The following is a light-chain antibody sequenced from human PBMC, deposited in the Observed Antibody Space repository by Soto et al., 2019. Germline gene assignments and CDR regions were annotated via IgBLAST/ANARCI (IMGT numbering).Light chain of an antibody. J-gene: IGKJ1*01. Sequence: DIQMTQSPSSLSASVGDRVTITCRPSRGIGNALAWYQQKPGTVPKLLIHSASTLQSGVPSRFSGSGSGTDFTLTISSLQPEDVASYYCQKCDSAPTLGPGTKVDIK. V-gene: IGKV1-27*01. CDR3: QKCDSAPT. CDR1: RGIGNA. CDR2: SAS.